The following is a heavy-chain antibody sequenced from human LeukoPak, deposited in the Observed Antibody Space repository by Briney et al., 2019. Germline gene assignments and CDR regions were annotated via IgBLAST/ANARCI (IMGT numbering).Heavy chain of an antibody. CDR3: ARDLKRMVRGVIKDYYYGMDV. CDR2: ISSSSSYI. CDR1: GFTLSSYS. Sequence: GGSLRLSCAASGFTLSSYSMNWVRQAPGKGLEWVSSISSSSSYIYYADSVKGRFTISRDNAKNSLYLQMNSLRAEDTAVYYCARDLKRMVRGVIKDYYYGMDVWGQGTTVTVSS. V-gene: IGHV3-21*01. D-gene: IGHD3-10*01. J-gene: IGHJ6*02.